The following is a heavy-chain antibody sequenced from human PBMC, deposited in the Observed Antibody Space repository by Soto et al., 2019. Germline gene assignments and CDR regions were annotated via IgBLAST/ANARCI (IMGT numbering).Heavy chain of an antibody. CDR3: ARGTVALRFLEWPTNYYYGMDV. CDR2: IYYSGST. J-gene: IGHJ6*02. V-gene: IGHV4-30-4*01. CDR1: GGSISRGDYY. D-gene: IGHD3-3*01. Sequence: PSETLSLTCTVSGGSISRGDYYWSWIRQPPGKGLEWIGYIYYSGSTYYNPSLKSRVTISVDTSKNQFSLKLSSVTAADTAVYYCARGTVALRFLEWPTNYYYGMDVWGQGTTVTVSS.